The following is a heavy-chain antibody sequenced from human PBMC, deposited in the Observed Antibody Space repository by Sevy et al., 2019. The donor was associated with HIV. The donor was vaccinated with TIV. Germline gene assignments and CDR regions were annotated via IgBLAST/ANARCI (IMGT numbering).Heavy chain of an antibody. J-gene: IGHJ4*02. Sequence: GGSLRLSCAASGFTFSSYAMHWVRQAPGKGLEWVSVISYDGSNKYYADSVKGRFTISRDNSKNTLYLQMNSLRAEDTAVYYRARPSTLIYDSSPTDYWGQGTLVTVSS. CDR3: ARPSTLIYDSSPTDY. CDR1: GFTFSSYA. CDR2: ISYDGSNK. V-gene: IGHV3-30-3*01. D-gene: IGHD3-22*01.